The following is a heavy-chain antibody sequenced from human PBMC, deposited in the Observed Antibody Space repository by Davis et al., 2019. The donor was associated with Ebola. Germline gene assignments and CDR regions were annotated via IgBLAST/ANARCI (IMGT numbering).Heavy chain of an antibody. J-gene: IGHJ4*02. Sequence: ASVKVSCKASGYTFTDYNIDWMRQAPGQGLEWLGRVILKGGATNYAQKFQGRVTMTRDTSISTVYMELSSLRYDDTADYYCARGHNYAHEYWGQGTLGTVSS. D-gene: IGHD4-11*01. CDR2: VILKGGAT. CDR3: ARGHNYAHEY. CDR1: GYTFTDYN. V-gene: IGHV1-2*06.